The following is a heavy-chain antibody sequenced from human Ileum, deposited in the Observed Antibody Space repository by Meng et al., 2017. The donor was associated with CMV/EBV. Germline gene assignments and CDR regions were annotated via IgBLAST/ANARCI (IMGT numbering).Heavy chain of an antibody. Sequence: SGFTFSSYAMHWVRQAPGKGLEWVARSRNKANSYSTEYAASVKGRFTISRDDSKNSLYLQMNSLKPEDTAVYYCAASGYCRSSSCDGWGQGTLVTVSS. CDR1: GFTFSSYA. CDR2: SRNKANSYST. J-gene: IGHJ4*02. CDR3: AASGYCRSSSCDG. V-gene: IGHV3-72*01. D-gene: IGHD2-15*01.